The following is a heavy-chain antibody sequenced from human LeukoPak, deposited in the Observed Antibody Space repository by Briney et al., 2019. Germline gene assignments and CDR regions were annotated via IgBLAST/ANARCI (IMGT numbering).Heavy chain of an antibody. CDR3: AKGYSMSF. D-gene: IGHD6-13*01. Sequence: SETLSLTCTVSGGSILSSSYYWGWIRQPPGKGLEWIGSIYYSGTTYYNPSLKSRVTISVDTSKNQFSLQLDSVTPEDTAVYYCAKGYSMSFWGQGTLVTVSS. CDR1: GGSILSSSYY. CDR2: IYYSGTT. J-gene: IGHJ4*02. V-gene: IGHV4-39*07.